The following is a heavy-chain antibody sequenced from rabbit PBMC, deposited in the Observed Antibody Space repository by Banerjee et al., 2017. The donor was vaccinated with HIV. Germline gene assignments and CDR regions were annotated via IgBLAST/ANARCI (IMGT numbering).Heavy chain of an antibody. CDR3: AGDPWSGWNL. CDR1: GFSFSNKYV. Sequence: QEQLVESGGGLVKPEGSLKLSCTASGFSFSNKYVMCWVRQAPGKGLEWIACINTSSGNTVYASWAKGRSTVSKTSSTTVTLQMTSLTAADTATYFCAGDPWSGWNLWGQGTLVTVS. CDR2: INTSSGNT. J-gene: IGHJ4*01. V-gene: IGHV1S45*01. D-gene: IGHD4-1*01.